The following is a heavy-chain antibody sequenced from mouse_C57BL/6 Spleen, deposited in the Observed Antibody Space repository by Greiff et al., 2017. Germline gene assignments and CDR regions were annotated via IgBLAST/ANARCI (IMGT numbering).Heavy chain of an antibody. CDR2: IYPGSGNT. D-gene: IGHD2-1*01. CDR3: ARGIYGNFLFDY. J-gene: IGHJ2*01. CDR1: GYTFTDYY. Sequence: VQLQQSGAELVRPGASVKLSCKASGYTFTDYYINWVKQRPGQGLEWIARIYPGSGNTYYNEKFKGKATLTAEKSSSTAYMQLSSLTSEDSAVYFCARGIYGNFLFDYWGQGTTLTVSS. V-gene: IGHV1-76*01.